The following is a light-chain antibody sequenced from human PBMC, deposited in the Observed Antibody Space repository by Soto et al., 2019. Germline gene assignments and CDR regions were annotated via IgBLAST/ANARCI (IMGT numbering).Light chain of an antibody. Sequence: DIQMTQSPSALSASVGDRVTITCRASQSINKWMAWYQLKPGKAPQLLIYKASSLQSGVPSRFSGSGTTPQFTLTIRTLQPDDFATPVSQQYSDYSRPFGQGTKVYIK. V-gene: IGKV1-5*03. CDR1: QSINKW. J-gene: IGKJ1*01. CDR2: KAS. CDR3: QQYSDYSRP.